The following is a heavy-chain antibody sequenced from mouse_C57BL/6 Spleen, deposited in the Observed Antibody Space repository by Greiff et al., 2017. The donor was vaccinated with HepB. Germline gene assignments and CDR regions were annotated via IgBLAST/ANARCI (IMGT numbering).Heavy chain of an antibody. D-gene: IGHD1-1*01. CDR2: IDPSDSYT. CDR3: ARGTEFLITTVVATDY. J-gene: IGHJ2*01. V-gene: IGHV1-69*01. Sequence: QVQLQQPGAELVMPGASVKLSCKASGYTFTSYWMHWVKQRPGQGLEWIGEIDPSDSYTNYNQKFKGKSTLTVDKSSSTAYMQLSSLTSEDSAVYYCARGTEFLITTVVATDYWGQGTTLTVSS. CDR1: GYTFTSYW.